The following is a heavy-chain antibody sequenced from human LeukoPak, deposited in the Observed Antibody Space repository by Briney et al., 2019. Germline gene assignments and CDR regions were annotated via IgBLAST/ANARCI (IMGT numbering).Heavy chain of an antibody. CDR2: IIPIFGTA. CDR1: GGTFSSYA. J-gene: IGHJ5*02. Sequence: SEKVSCKASGGTFSSYAISWVRQAPGQGLEWMGGIIPIFGTANYAQKFQGRVTITADESTSTAYMELSSLRSEDTAVYYCASSGFGELSWFDPWGQGTLVTVSS. CDR3: ASSGFGELSWFDP. D-gene: IGHD3-10*01. V-gene: IGHV1-69*13.